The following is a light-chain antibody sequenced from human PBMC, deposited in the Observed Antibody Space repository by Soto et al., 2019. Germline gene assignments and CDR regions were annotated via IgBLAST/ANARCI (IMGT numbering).Light chain of an antibody. J-gene: IGKJ4*01. V-gene: IGKV3-20*01. CDR3: QEYGSSRLT. Sequence: EIVLTQSPGTLSLSPGERATLSCRASQSVSSSFLTWYQQKPGQAPRLLIYGASSRATGIPDRFGGSGSGTDFTLTISGLEPEDVAVYYCQEYGSSRLTVGGGTKVESK. CDR2: GAS. CDR1: QSVSSSF.